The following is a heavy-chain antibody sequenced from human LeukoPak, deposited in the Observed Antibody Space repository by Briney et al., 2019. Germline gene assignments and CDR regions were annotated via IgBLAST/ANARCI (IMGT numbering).Heavy chain of an antibody. J-gene: IGHJ4*02. CDR2: VSTYNGNT. CDR1: GGTFSSYA. Sequence: VASVKVSCKASGGTFSSYAISWVRQAPGQGLEWMGWVSTYNGNTNYAQKLRGRVIMTTDASTSTAFVELWSLTSDDTAVYYCTRDRHYKFDYWGQGTLVTVSS. V-gene: IGHV1-18*01. D-gene: IGHD1-14*01. CDR3: TRDRHYKFDY.